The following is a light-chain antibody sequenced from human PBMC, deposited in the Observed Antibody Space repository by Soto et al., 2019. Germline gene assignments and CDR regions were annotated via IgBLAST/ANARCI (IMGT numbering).Light chain of an antibody. CDR1: SSDIGAHDD. V-gene: IGLV2-14*03. CDR3: CSYTSDLTPYV. Sequence: QSVLTQPASVSGSPGQSITISCTGTSSDIGAHDDVSWYQQHPGKVPKLLIYGVTDRPSGISNRFSGSKSGNVASLTISGLRAEDEADYYCCSYTSDLTPYVFGTGTKVTVL. CDR2: GVT. J-gene: IGLJ1*01.